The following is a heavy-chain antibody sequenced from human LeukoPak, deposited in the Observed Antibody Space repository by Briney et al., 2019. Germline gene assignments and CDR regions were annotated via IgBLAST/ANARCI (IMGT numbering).Heavy chain of an antibody. V-gene: IGHV1-69*13. CDR3: ARGYCSGGSCYADAFDI. D-gene: IGHD2-15*01. CDR2: IIPIFGTA. Sequence: SVTVSCKASGGTFSSYAISWVRQAPGQGLEWMGGIIPIFGTANYAQKFQGRVTITADESTSTAYMELSRLRSEDTAVYYCARGYCSGGSCYADAFDIWGQGTMVTVSS. CDR1: GGTFSSYA. J-gene: IGHJ3*02.